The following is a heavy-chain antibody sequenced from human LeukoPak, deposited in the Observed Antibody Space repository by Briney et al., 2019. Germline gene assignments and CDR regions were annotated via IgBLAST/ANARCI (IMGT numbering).Heavy chain of an antibody. J-gene: IGHJ4*02. D-gene: IGHD3-22*01. CDR3: ARGDYYDSSGYPHQFDY. CDR1: GGSISSYY. CDR2: IYYSGST. Sequence: KPSETLSLTCTVSGGSISSYYWSWIRQPPGKGLEWIGYIYYSGSTNYNPSLKSRVTISVDTSKNQFSLKLSSVTAADTAVYYCARGDYYDSSGYPHQFDYWGQGTLVTVSS. V-gene: IGHV4-59*01.